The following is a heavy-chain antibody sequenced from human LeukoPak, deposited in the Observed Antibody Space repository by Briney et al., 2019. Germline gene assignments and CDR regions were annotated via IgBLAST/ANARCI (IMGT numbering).Heavy chain of an antibody. Sequence: GGSLTLSCAASGFTFSNNFVGWVRQAPGKGLDWVSIIYSSGSTYYPDSVKGRFTISRDNSKNTAFLQMSSLRADDTAMYYCATPPAMRAPPNYFQHWGQGTLVTVSS. CDR1: GFTFSNNF. CDR3: ATPPAMRAPPNYFQH. CDR2: IYSSGST. J-gene: IGHJ1*01. D-gene: IGHD5-18*01. V-gene: IGHV3-53*01.